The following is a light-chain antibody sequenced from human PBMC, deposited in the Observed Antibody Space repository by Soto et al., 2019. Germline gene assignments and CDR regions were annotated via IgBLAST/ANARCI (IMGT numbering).Light chain of an antibody. CDR2: GAS. Sequence: EIVLTQSPGTLSLSPGERATLSCRASQSVSSSYLAWYQQKPGQAPRLLIYGASSRATGIPDRFSGSGSGIDFTLTISRLEPEDFAVYYCQQYGSSPRTFGPGTKVDIK. CDR1: QSVSSSY. J-gene: IGKJ3*01. CDR3: QQYGSSPRT. V-gene: IGKV3-20*01.